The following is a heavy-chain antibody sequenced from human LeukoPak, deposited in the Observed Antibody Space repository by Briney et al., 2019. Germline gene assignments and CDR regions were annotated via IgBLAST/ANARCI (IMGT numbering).Heavy chain of an antibody. J-gene: IGHJ4*02. CDR3: SRRPIATRCSDY. D-gene: IGHD6-6*01. CDR2: IRSKTHGATT. V-gene: IGHV3-49*03. Sequence: PAGGSLRLSCTASGFPFGDYAMSWSRQAPGKGLEWVGFIRSKTHGATTEYAASVKGRFTISRDDPKSIAYRQMNSLKTEDTAVYYCSRRPIATRCSDYWGQGTLVTVSS. CDR1: GFPFGDYA.